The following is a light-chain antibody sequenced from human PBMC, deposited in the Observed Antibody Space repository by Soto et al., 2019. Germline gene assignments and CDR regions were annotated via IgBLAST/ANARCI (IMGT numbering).Light chain of an antibody. CDR2: GAS. Sequence: EIVLTQSPGTLSLSPGERATLSCRASQSVSSSYLAWYQQKPGQAPRLLIYGASSRATGIPDRFSGSGSGTDFTLTISRLEPEDFAVYYCQQYGSSFTFGPGTKSGYQT. CDR3: QQYGSSFT. J-gene: IGKJ3*01. CDR1: QSVSSSY. V-gene: IGKV3-20*01.